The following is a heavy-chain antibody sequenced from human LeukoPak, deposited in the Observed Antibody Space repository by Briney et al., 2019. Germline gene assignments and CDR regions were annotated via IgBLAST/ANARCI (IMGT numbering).Heavy chain of an antibody. CDR2: IYYRGTT. D-gene: IGHD5-24*01. CDR1: GGSINSHY. J-gene: IGHJ6*03. CDR3: ARSVATIFDYYMDV. V-gene: IGHV4-59*11. Sequence: SETLSLTCTVSGGSINSHYWSWIRQPPGKGLEWIGHIYYRGTTKYIPSLKSRVTISLDMSKNQFSLKLTSATAADTAVYYCARSVATIFDYYMDVWGNGTTLTVSS.